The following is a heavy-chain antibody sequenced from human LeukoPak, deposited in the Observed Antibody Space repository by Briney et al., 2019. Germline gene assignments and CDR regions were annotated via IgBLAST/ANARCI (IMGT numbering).Heavy chain of an antibody. J-gene: IGHJ3*02. Sequence: KPGGSLRLSCAASGFSFSDYYMSWVRQAPGKGLEWVSYISGDGTTRHYADSVRGRFTVSRDNAKKSVYLQMNSLRAEDTAVYYCAKGSHITGKTREAFDIWGQGTMVTVSS. V-gene: IGHV3-11*04. D-gene: IGHD1/OR15-1a*01. CDR3: AKGSHITGKTREAFDI. CDR2: ISGDGTTR. CDR1: GFSFSDYY.